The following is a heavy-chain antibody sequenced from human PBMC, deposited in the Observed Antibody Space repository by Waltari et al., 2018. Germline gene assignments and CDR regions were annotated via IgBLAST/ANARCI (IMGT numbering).Heavy chain of an antibody. CDR2: IYHLEKT. Sequence: QVQLQESGPGLVKPSGTLSLTCAVSGVSITSTNWWTWVRQPPGKGLEWIGEIYHLEKTNYNPSLKSRVTMSLDKSKNRFSLHLTSVTDEDTAVYYCAKEAYSYGYSSPLDYWGQGTLVTVSS. V-gene: IGHV4-4*02. CDR1: GVSITSTNW. J-gene: IGHJ4*02. CDR3: AKEAYSYGYSSPLDY. D-gene: IGHD5-18*01.